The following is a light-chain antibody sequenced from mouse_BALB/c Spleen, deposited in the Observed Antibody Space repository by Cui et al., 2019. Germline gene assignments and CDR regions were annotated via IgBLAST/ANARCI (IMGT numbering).Light chain of an antibody. CDR2: WAS. CDR3: QQYSSYPLT. J-gene: IGKJ4*01. CDR1: QDVGTA. V-gene: IGKV6-23*01. Sequence: DIVMTQSHKFMSTSVGDRVSITCKASQDVGTAVAWYQQKPGQSPKLLLYWASTRHTGVPDRFTGSGSGTDFTLTISNVQSEDLADYFCQQYSSYPLTFGSGTKLEIK.